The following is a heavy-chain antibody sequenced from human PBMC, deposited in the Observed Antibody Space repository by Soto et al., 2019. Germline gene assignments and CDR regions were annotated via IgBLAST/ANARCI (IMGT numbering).Heavy chain of an antibody. CDR1: GGTFSSYA. CDR2: IIPIFGTA. V-gene: IGHV1-69*06. CDR3: ARGPRYSTYYYDSSGYPPVNWFDP. J-gene: IGHJ5*02. Sequence: SVKVSCKASGGTFSSYAISWVRQAPGQGLEWMGGIIPIFGTANYAQKFQGRVTITADKSTSTAYMELSSLRSEDTAVYYCARGPRYSTYYYDSSGYPPVNWFDPWGQGTLVTVSS. D-gene: IGHD3-22*01.